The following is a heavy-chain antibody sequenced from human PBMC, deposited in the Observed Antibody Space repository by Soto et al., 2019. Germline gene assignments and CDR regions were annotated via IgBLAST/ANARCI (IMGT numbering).Heavy chain of an antibody. V-gene: IGHV1-69*01. D-gene: IGHD6-13*01. CDR1: GGTFSSYA. CDR2: IIPIFGTA. Sequence: QVQLVQSGAEVKKPGSSVKVSCKASGGTFSSYAISWVRQAPGQGLEWMGGIIPIFGTANYAQKFQGRVTITADESTSTAYMELSSLRSEGTAVYYCAREQQQLVLGPYYYYGMDVWGQGTTVTVSS. CDR3: AREQQQLVLGPYYYYGMDV. J-gene: IGHJ6*02.